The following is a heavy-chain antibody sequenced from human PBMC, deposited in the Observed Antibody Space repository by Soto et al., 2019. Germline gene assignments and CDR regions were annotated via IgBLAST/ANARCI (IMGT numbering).Heavy chain of an antibody. D-gene: IGHD2-21*02. CDR2: VNPSGGHT. CDR1: GDTFTNYY. Sequence: QVQLMQSGAEVKKPGASVKVSCKASGDTFTNYYIHWVRQAPGQGLEWMGTVNPSGGHTTYSQNFLGRVTMSSDTSTSTLYTELTSLTSDDTAVYYCARRGHVVVVTAAFDYWGQGTLVTVSS. V-gene: IGHV1-46*01. CDR3: ARRGHVVVVTAAFDY. J-gene: IGHJ4*02.